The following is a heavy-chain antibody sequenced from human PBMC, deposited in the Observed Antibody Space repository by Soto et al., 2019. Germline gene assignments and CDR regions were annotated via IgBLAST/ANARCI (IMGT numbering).Heavy chain of an antibody. D-gene: IGHD3-10*01. Sequence: SETLSLTCTVSGGSISSGDYYWSWIRQPPGKGLEWIGYIYYSGSTYYNPSLKSRITISVGTSKNQFSLKLSSVTAADTAVYYCARESGMLKAVGRRGEGSYYYYGMDVWGQGTTVTVSS. J-gene: IGHJ6*02. CDR2: IYYSGST. V-gene: IGHV4-30-4*01. CDR1: GGSISSGDYY. CDR3: ARESGMLKAVGRRGEGSYYYYGMDV.